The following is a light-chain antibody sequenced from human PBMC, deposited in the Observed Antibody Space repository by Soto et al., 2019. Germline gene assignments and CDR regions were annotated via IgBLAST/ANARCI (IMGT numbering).Light chain of an antibody. V-gene: IGKV3-20*01. Sequence: EIVLTQSPGTLSLSPGGRATLSCRASQSVIGRQLAWYQHKPGQAPRLLIYGVSTRATGIPDRFSGSGSGTDFTLTISRLEPEDFAVYYCQQYGSSPRTFGQGTKVDIK. CDR3: QQYGSSPRT. CDR1: QSVIGRQ. J-gene: IGKJ1*01. CDR2: GVS.